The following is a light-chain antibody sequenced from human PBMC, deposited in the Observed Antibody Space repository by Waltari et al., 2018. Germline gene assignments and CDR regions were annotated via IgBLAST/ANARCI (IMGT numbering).Light chain of an antibody. Sequence: QSALTQPPSASGSPGQSVTISCTGTGSGGSVSWYQQLPGKAPNLLMFEVSKRPAGGPDRFSGYKSGNTASLTVSGLQAEDEGDYYCSSDAVSNNFYDFGSGTKVTVL. CDR3: SSDAVSNNFYD. CDR1: GSGGS. J-gene: IGLJ1*01. CDR2: EVS. V-gene: IGLV2-8*01.